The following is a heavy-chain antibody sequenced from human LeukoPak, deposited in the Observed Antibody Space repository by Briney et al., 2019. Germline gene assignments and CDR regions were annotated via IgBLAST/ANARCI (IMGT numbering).Heavy chain of an antibody. Sequence: PGRSLRLSCAASGFTFRHYAIHWVRQPPGKGLEWVAVISYDGSNKFYADSVKGRFTISRDNSKNTLSLQMNSLTVEDTAVYYCATSHDSAGNDWGQGTLVTVSS. CDR3: ATSHDSAGND. CDR1: GFTFRHYA. D-gene: IGHD2-15*01. J-gene: IGHJ4*02. CDR2: ISYDGSNK. V-gene: IGHV3-30*07.